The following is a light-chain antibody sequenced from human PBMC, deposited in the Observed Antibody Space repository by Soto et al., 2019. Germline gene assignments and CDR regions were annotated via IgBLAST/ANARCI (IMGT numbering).Light chain of an antibody. J-gene: IGLJ2*01. CDR2: EVS. Sequence: QSALTQPASVSGSPGQSITISCTGTSSDVGVYNYVSWYQQHPGKAPKLMIYEVSNRPSGVSNRFSGSKSGNTASLTISGLQAEDEADYYCSSYTSSSPSPRVFGGGTKLTVL. V-gene: IGLV2-14*01. CDR1: SSDVGVYNY. CDR3: SSYTSSSPSPRV.